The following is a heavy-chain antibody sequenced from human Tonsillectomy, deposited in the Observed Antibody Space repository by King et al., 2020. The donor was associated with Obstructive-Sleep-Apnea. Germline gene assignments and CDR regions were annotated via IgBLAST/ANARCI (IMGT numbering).Heavy chain of an antibody. CDR3: ARSSPDDYLDY. V-gene: IGHV3-30-3*01. J-gene: IGHJ4*02. CDR2: ISYDGSNK. Sequence: VQLVESGGGVVQPGRSLRLSCAASGFTFSPYAMYWVRQAPGKGLEWVAVISYDGSNKYYADSVKGRFTISRDNSENTLYLQMNSLRGEDTAVYSCARSSPDDYLDYWGQGTLVTVSS. CDR1: GFTFSPYA. D-gene: IGHD6-6*01.